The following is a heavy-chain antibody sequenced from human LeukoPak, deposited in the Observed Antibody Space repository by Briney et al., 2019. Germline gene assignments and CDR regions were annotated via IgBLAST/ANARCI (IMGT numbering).Heavy chain of an antibody. Sequence: PGRSLRLSCAAPGFTFSSYAMHWVRQAPGKGLEWVAVISYDGSNKYYADSVKGRFTISRDNSKNTLYLQMNSLRAEDTAVYYCARGVSSSYPPNYFDYWGQGTLVTVSS. CDR3: ARGVSSSYPPNYFDY. CDR1: GFTFSSYA. J-gene: IGHJ4*02. V-gene: IGHV3-30*01. CDR2: ISYDGSNK. D-gene: IGHD6-6*01.